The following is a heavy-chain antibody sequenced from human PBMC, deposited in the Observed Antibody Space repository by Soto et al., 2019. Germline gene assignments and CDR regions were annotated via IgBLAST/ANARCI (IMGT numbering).Heavy chain of an antibody. CDR1: GFTFSSYS. CDR3: ARAPYDFWSGYQNWFDP. D-gene: IGHD3-3*01. CDR2: ISSSSSTI. J-gene: IGHJ5*02. V-gene: IGHV3-48*02. Sequence: GPLRLSCAASGFTFSSYSMNWVRQAPGKGLEWVSYISSSSSTIYYADSVKGRFTISRDNAKNSLYLQMNSLRDEDTAVYYCARAPYDFWSGYQNWFDPWGQGTLVTVSS.